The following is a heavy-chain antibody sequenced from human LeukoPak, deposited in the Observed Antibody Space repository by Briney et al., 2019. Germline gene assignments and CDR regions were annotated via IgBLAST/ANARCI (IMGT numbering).Heavy chain of an antibody. J-gene: IGHJ4*02. CDR2: ISSSGSTI. Sequence: GGSLRLPCAASGFTFSSYWMNWVRQAPGKGLEWVSYISSSGSTIYYADSVKGRFTISRDNAKNSLYLQMNSLRAEDTAVYYCARDFPPMVDYWGQGTLVTVSP. V-gene: IGHV3-48*04. CDR1: GFTFSSYW. CDR3: ARDFPPMVDY.